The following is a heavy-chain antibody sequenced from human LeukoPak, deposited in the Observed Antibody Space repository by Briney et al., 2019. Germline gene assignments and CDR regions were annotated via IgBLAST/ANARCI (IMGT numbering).Heavy chain of an antibody. Sequence: PGGSLRLSCAASGFTFNTYWMSWVRQAPGKGPEWVANIKQDGSEKYYVDSVKGRFTISRDNAKHSLYLQMNSLRAEDTAVYYCARRHSGSYYGKHWFDPWGQGTLVTVSS. CDR3: ARRHSGSYYGKHWFDP. D-gene: IGHD1-26*01. CDR2: IKQDGSEK. V-gene: IGHV3-7*04. J-gene: IGHJ5*02. CDR1: GFTFNTYW.